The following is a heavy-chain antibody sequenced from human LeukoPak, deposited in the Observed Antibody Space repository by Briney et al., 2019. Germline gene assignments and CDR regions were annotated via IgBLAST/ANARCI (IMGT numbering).Heavy chain of an antibody. V-gene: IGHV4-30-2*01. CDR2: IYHSGST. CDR1: GGSLSGYY. CDR3: ARGSLYSGFDY. J-gene: IGHJ4*02. Sequence: SETLSLTCAVYGGSLSGYYWSWIRQPPGKGLEWISYIYHSGSTYSNPSLKSRVTISVDRSKNRLSLDLSSVTAADTAVYYCARGSLYSGFDYWGQGTLVTVSS. D-gene: IGHD5-12*01.